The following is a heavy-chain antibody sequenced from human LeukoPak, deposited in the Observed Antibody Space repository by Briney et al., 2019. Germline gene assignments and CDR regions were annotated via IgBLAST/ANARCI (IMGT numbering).Heavy chain of an antibody. V-gene: IGHV4-34*01. Sequence: SSETLSLTCAVYGGSFSGYYWSWIRQPPGKGLEWIGEINHSGSTNYNPSLKSRVTISVDTSKNQFSLKLSSVTAADTAVYYCARRWYYYGSGSYSQVLRFDPWGQGTLVTVSS. CDR2: INHSGST. J-gene: IGHJ5*02. D-gene: IGHD3-10*01. CDR3: ARRWYYYGSGSYSQVLRFDP. CDR1: GGSFSGYY.